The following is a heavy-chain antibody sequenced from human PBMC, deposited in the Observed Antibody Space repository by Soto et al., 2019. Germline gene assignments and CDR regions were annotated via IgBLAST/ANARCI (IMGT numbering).Heavy chain of an antibody. Sequence: GGSLRLSCAASGFTFSSYAMSWVRQAPGKGLEWVSAISGSGGSTYYADSVKGRFTISRDNSKNTLYLQMNSLRAEDTAVYYCAKRAGVADGYCSGGSCSPWYYYYYMDVWGKGTTVTVS. D-gene: IGHD2-15*01. J-gene: IGHJ6*03. CDR3: AKRAGVADGYCSGGSCSPWYYYYYMDV. V-gene: IGHV3-23*01. CDR1: GFTFSSYA. CDR2: ISGSGGST.